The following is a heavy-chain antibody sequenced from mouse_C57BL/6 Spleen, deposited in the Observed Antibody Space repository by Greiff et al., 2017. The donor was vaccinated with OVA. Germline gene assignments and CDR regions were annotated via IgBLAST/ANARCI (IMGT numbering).Heavy chain of an antibody. CDR1: GYTFTSYR. Sequence: QVQLQQPGAELVRPGSSVKLSCKASGYTFTSYRMHWVKQRPIQGLEWIGNIDPSDSETHYNQKFKDKATLTVDKSSSTAYMQLSSLTSEDSAVYYCARDDYDGRDAMDYWGQGTSVTVSS. J-gene: IGHJ4*01. CDR2: IDPSDSET. CDR3: ARDDYDGRDAMDY. D-gene: IGHD2-4*01. V-gene: IGHV1-52*01.